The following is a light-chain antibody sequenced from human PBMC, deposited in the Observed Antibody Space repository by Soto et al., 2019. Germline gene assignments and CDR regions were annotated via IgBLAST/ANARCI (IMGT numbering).Light chain of an antibody. CDR3: QQYNNWPPWT. CDR1: QRISRN. V-gene: IGKV3-15*01. Sequence: EIVMTQSPATLSVSPGESATLSCRASQRISRNLAWYQQKPGQAPRLLIYDASTRATAIPARFSGSGSETEFTLTIGSLQSEDSAVYYCQQYNNWPPWTFGQGTKVDIK. J-gene: IGKJ1*01. CDR2: DAS.